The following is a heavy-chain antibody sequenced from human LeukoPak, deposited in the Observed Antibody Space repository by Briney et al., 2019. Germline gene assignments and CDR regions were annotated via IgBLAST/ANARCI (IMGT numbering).Heavy chain of an antibody. CDR1: GFTFSRYS. J-gene: IGHJ4*02. D-gene: IGHD3-22*01. CDR2: ISSSSSTI. CDR3: ARGALYYYDSSGYPH. Sequence: GGSLRLSCAASGFTFSRYSMNWVRQAPGKGLEWVSYISSSSSTIYYADSVKGRFTISRDNAKNSLYLQMNSLRAEDTAVYYCARGALYYYDSSGYPHWGQGTLVTVSS. V-gene: IGHV3-48*04.